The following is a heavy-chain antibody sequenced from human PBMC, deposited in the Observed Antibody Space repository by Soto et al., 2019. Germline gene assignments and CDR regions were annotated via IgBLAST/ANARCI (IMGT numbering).Heavy chain of an antibody. D-gene: IGHD4-17*01. J-gene: IGHJ6*03. CDR2: IYYSGST. CDR3: SSSTVTNYYYYMDV. V-gene: IGHV4-39*01. CDR1: GGSISSSSYY. Sequence: QLQLQESGPGLVKPSETLSLTCTVSGGSISSSSYYWGWIRQPPGKGLEWIGSIYYSGSTYYNPSLKSRVTISVDTYKNQFSLKLSSVTAPDTAVYYCSSSTVTNYYYYMDVWGKGTTVTVSS.